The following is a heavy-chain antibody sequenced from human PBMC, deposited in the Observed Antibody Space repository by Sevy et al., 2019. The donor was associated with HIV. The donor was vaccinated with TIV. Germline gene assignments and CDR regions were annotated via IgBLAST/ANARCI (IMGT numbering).Heavy chain of an antibody. CDR2: INHSGDT. Sequence: SETLSLTCAVDGGSFTGYYWTWIRQPPGKGLEWVGEINHSGDTRYNPSLKGRATISVDTSKNHFSLTLTSLTVADTAVFYCARGWGDLGKLRSQAGGDVKYTYHGLDVWGQGTMVTVSS. CDR1: GGSFTGYY. D-gene: IGHD2-21*01. V-gene: IGHV4-34*01. CDR3: ARGWGDLGKLRSQAGGDVKYTYHGLDV. J-gene: IGHJ6*02.